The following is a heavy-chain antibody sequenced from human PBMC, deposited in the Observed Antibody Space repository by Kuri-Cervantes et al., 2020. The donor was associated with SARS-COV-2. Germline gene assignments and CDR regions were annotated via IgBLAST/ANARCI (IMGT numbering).Heavy chain of an antibody. CDR1: GGSIGSGGYS. D-gene: IGHD7-27*01. J-gene: IGHJ2*01. CDR3: ARHESVTGDWYFDL. Sequence: SQTLSLTCAVSGGSIGSGGYSWSWIRQPPGKGLEWIGYIYHSGSTYYNPSLKSRVTISVDTSKDQFSLKLSSVTAADRAVYYCARHESVTGDWYFDLWGRGTLVTVSS. V-gene: IGHV4-30-2*03. CDR2: IYHSGST.